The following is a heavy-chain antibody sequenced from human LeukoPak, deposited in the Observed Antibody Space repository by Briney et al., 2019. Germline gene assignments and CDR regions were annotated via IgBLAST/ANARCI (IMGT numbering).Heavy chain of an antibody. D-gene: IGHD4-17*01. CDR3: ARALYDYGDYVSGY. CDR1: GSTFSSYW. Sequence: GGSLRLSCAASGSTFSSYWMSWVRQAPGKGLAWVASIKQDGTEKYYVDSLKGRFTISRDNAKNSLYLQMHSLRVDDTAVYYCARALYDYGDYVSGYWGQGTLVTVSS. J-gene: IGHJ4*02. V-gene: IGHV3-7*01. CDR2: IKQDGTEK.